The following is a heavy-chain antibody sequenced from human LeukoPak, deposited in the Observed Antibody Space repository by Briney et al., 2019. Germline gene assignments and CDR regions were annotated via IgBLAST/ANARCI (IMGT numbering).Heavy chain of an antibody. CDR2: INSDGSYT. CDR3: ARDGVGATQDY. V-gene: IGHV3-74*01. CDR1: GFTFTNYW. D-gene: IGHD1-26*01. J-gene: IGHJ4*02. Sequence: GGSLRPSCAASGFTFTNYWMHWVRQAPGKGLVWVSRINSDGSYTTYADSVKGRFTISRDNAKNTLYLQMNSLRAEDTAVYYCARDGVGATQDYWGQGTLVTVSS.